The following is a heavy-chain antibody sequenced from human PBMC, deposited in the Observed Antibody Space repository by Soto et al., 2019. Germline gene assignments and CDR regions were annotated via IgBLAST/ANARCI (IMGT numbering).Heavy chain of an antibody. D-gene: IGHD3-16*01. J-gene: IGHJ4*02. V-gene: IGHV1-69*14. CDR3: AILGLDVDS. Sequence: QVQLVQSGAEVQKPGASVNVACKASAGTTTTYAISWVRQAPGQGLEWMGGIIPVLGTPNYAQRFQGRITISADTSTRTTYMALKSVTSDDTAVFYCAILGLDVDSWGQGTLVFVSS. CDR2: IIPVLGTP. CDR1: AGTTTTYA.